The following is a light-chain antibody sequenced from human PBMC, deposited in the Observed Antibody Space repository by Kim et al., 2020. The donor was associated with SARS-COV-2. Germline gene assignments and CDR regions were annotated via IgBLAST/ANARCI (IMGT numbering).Light chain of an antibody. CDR3: QQYDSFPLT. V-gene: IGKV1-16*02. J-gene: IGKJ4*01. CDR1: HDIGTS. Sequence: ASVGDSVTITCRASHDIGTSLAWFQQRTGKAPNSLIHAASTLQSGVPSKFSGSGSGTDFTLIIRGLQPEDSATYYCQQYDSFPLTFAGGTKVDIK. CDR2: AAS.